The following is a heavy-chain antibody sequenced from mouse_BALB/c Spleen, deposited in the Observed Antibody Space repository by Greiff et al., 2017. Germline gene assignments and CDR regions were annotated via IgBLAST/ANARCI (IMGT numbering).Heavy chain of an antibody. Sequence: VQLQQPGAELVKPGASVKLSCKASGYTFTSYWMHWVKQRPGQGLEWIGEINPSNGRTNYNEKFKSKATLTVDKSSSTAYMQLSSLTSEDSAVYYCARNYGNYEAWFAYWGQGTLVTVSA. CDR1: GYTFTSYW. CDR3: ARNYGNYEAWFAY. V-gene: IGHV1S81*02. J-gene: IGHJ3*01. D-gene: IGHD2-1*01. CDR2: INPSNGRT.